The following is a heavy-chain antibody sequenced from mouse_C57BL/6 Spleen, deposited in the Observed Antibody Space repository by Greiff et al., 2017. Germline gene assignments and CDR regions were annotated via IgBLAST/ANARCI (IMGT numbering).Heavy chain of an antibody. J-gene: IGHJ4*01. D-gene: IGHD3-1*01. CDR2: IAPSDSYT. CDR3: ARSGYRGTMDY. Sequence: QVQLQQPGAELVMPGASVKLSCKASGYTFTSYWMHWVKQRPGQGLEWIGEIAPSDSYTNYNQKFKGKSTLTVDKSSSTAYMQLSSLTSEGSAVYYCARSGYRGTMDYGGKGTSVTVSS. CDR1: GYTFTSYW. V-gene: IGHV1-69*01.